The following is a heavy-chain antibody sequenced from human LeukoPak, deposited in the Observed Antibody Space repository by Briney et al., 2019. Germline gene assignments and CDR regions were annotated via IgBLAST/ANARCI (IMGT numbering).Heavy chain of an antibody. J-gene: IGHJ6*02. V-gene: IGHV1-69*04. CDR3: ARTTGAAAGTGLYYYGMDV. Sequence: ASVKVSCKASGVTFSSYAISWVRQAPGQGLEWMGRIIPILGIANYAQKFQGRVTITADKSTSTAYMELSSLRSEDTAVYYCARTTGAAAGTGLYYYGMDVWGQGTTVTVSS. CDR2: IIPILGIA. CDR1: GVTFSSYA. D-gene: IGHD6-13*01.